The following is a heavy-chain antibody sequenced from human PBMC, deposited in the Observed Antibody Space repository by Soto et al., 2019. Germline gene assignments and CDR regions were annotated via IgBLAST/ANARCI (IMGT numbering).Heavy chain of an antibody. CDR2: INHSGST. V-gene: IGHV4-34*01. Sequence: SETLSLTCAVYGGSFSGYYWSWIRQPPGKGLEWIGEINHSGSTNYNPSLKSRVTISVDTSKNQFSLKLSSVTAADTAVYYCAINQGTRVGFTYMDVWGKGTTVTVSS. D-gene: IGHD3-10*01. CDR1: GGSFSGYY. J-gene: IGHJ6*03. CDR3: AINQGTRVGFTYMDV.